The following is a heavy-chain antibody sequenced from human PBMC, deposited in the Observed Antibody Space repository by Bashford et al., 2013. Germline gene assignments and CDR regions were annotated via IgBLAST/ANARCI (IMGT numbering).Heavy chain of an antibody. D-gene: IGHD3-22*01. CDR3: ARESHYDINGYNAFDI. J-gene: IGHJ3*02. CDR2: ISTYNGKT. CDR1: GYTFTGYG. Sequence: ASVKVSCKASGYTFTGYGISWVRQAPGQGLEWMGWISTYNGKTNYVQKLQGRVTMTADTSTSTVYLDLRSLRSDDTAVYYCARESHYDINGYNAFDIWGQGTMVTVSS. V-gene: IGHV1-18*01.